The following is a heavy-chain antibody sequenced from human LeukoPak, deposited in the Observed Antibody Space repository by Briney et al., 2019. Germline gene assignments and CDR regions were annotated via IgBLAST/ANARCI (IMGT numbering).Heavy chain of an antibody. CDR2: IYYSGST. CDR1: GGSISSSSYY. Sequence: SETLSLTCTVSGGSISSSSYYWGWIRQPPGKGLEWIGSIYYSGSTYYNPSLKSRVTISVDTSKNQFSLKLSSVTAADTAVYYCASPRTGYYYFDYWGQGTLVTVSS. D-gene: IGHD3/OR15-3a*01. CDR3: ASPRTGYYYFDY. V-gene: IGHV4-39*07. J-gene: IGHJ4*02.